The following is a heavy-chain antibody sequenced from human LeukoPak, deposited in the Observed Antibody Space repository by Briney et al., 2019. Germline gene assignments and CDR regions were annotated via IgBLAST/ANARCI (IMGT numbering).Heavy chain of an antibody. J-gene: IGHJ4*02. CDR2: INPNSGGT. D-gene: IGHD5-18*01. CDR3: ARDGPSVMVDFDY. Sequence: ASVKVSCKASGYSFTDYYLYWVRQAPGQGLEWMGWINPNSGGTNYAQKFQGRVTITRDTSISTAYVELSGLRSDDTAVYYCARDGPSVMVDFDYWGQGTLVTVSS. CDR1: GYSFTDYY. V-gene: IGHV1-2*02.